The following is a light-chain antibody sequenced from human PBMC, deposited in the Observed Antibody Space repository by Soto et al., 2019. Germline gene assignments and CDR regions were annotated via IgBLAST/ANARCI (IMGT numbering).Light chain of an antibody. CDR3: QQSYNTPLT. V-gene: IGKV1-39*01. CDR1: QNIGTY. J-gene: IGKJ4*01. CDR2: DAS. Sequence: IQITQSPSSLSASVGDRVTVSCRASQNIGTYLNWYQQKSGKAPEVLISDASNLQSGVPSRFSGTGSGTDFTLTISSLQPEHSATYYCQQSYNTPLTLGGGTKVDXK.